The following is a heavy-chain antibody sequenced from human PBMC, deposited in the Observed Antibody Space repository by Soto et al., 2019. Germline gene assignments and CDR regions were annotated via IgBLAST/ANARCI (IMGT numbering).Heavy chain of an antibody. D-gene: IGHD2-8*01. J-gene: IGHJ4*02. CDR1: GFTFSSYA. CDR2: ISGGGDSI. V-gene: IGHV3-23*01. Sequence: EVQLLESGGILVHPVGSLRLSCAASGFTFSSYAMTWVRQAPGKGLEWVSAISGGGDSIYYADSVKGRFTISRDQSKNTLYLQMHSLRAEDTAVYFCAKERDNGADRYCFDYWGQGTLVTVSS. CDR3: AKERDNGADRYCFDY.